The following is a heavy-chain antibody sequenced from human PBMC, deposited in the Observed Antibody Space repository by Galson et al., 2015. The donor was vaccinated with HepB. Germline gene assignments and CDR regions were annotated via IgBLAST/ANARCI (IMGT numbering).Heavy chain of an antibody. V-gene: IGHV3-23*01. Sequence: SLRLSCAASGFTFSNYAMGWVRQTPGKGLEWVSGISAGYTTYYADSVKGRFTVSRDNSKNTLYLQMNSLRAEDTAIYYCAKDLWAKDNWAPTGDFWGQGTLVTVSS. CDR1: GFTFSNYA. CDR2: ISAGYTT. D-gene: IGHD1-20*01. CDR3: AKDLWAKDNWAPTGDF. J-gene: IGHJ4*02.